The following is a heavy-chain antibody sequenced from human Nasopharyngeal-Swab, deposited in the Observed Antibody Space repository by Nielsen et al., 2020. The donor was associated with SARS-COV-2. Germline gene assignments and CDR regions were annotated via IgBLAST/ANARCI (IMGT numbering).Heavy chain of an antibody. CDR3: ARQQIIGTTAPLGPFDI. J-gene: IGHJ3*02. D-gene: IGHD1-1*01. V-gene: IGHV5-51*01. Sequence: GESLKISCKGSGYSFTRNWIGWVRQMPGKGLEWMGIIYPGDSVARYSPSFLGQVTISADKSINTAYLQWSSLKASDTAMYYCARQQIIGTTAPLGPFDIWGQGTMVTVSS. CDR1: GYSFTRNW. CDR2: IYPGDSVA.